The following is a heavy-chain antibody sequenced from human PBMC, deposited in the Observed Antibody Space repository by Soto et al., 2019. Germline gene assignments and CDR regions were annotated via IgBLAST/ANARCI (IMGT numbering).Heavy chain of an antibody. V-gene: IGHV3-23*01. Sequence: GGSLRLSCAASGFTFSSYAMSCVRQAPGKGLEWVSAISGSGGSTYYADSVKGRFTIPRDNSKNTLYLQMNSLRAEDTAVYYCAILTMVRGVIYYFDYRGQGTLVTVSS. D-gene: IGHD3-10*01. CDR2: ISGSGGST. J-gene: IGHJ4*02. CDR1: GFTFSSYA. CDR3: AILTMVRGVIYYFDY.